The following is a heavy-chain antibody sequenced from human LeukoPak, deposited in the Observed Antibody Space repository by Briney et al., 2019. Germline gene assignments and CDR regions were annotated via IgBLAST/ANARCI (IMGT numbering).Heavy chain of an antibody. V-gene: IGHV3-23*01. J-gene: IGHJ4*02. CDR3: ARTLSEYDFWSGYSENYFDY. D-gene: IGHD3-3*01. CDR2: ISASGGST. Sequence: GGSLGLSCAASGFTFSSSAMSWVRQVPGKGLEWVSGISASGGSTSYADSVRGRFTISRDNSKNTLYLQMNSLRAEDTAVYYCARTLSEYDFWSGYSENYFDYWGQGTLVTVSS. CDR1: GFTFSSSA.